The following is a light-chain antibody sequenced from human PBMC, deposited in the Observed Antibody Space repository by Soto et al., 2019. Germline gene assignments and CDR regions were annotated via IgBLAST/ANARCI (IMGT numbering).Light chain of an antibody. CDR3: QHYNNWPPWT. V-gene: IGKV3D-15*01. CDR2: GAS. Sequence: EAMISQSLDTLSVSLGERATLSCRSSQSVSSSSLAWYQQEPGQAPRLLIYGASSRATGIPDRFSGSGSGTEFTLTIRRLQSEDFAVYYCQHYNNWPPWTFGQGGKV. J-gene: IGKJ1*01. CDR1: QSVSSS.